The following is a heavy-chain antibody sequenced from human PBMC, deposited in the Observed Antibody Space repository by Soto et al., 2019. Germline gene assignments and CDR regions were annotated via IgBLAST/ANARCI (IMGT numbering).Heavy chain of an antibody. CDR3: ARDAYISGHYQFDY. D-gene: IGHD6-19*01. CDR1: GFTFSSYW. CDR2: IHFDGSTT. J-gene: IGHJ4*02. Sequence: GSLRLSCAASGFTFSSYWMHWVRQVPGKGLVWVSRIHFDGSTTHYADSVKGRFTISRDNAKNTLSLQMNSLRAEDTAVYYCARDAYISGHYQFDYRGQGTLVTVSS. V-gene: IGHV3-74*01.